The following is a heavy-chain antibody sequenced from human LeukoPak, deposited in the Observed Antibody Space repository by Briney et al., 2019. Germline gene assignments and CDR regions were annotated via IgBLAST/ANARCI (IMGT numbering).Heavy chain of an antibody. CDR2: IYYSGST. V-gene: IGHV4-30-4*08. Sequence: SQTLSLTCTVSGGSISSGDYYWSWIHQPPGKGLEWIGYIYYSGSTYYNPSLKSRVTISVDTSKNQFSLKLSSVTAADTAVYYCARGRGWLRPFDYWGQGTLVTVSS. D-gene: IGHD5-12*01. CDR1: GGSISSGDYY. J-gene: IGHJ4*02. CDR3: ARGRGWLRPFDY.